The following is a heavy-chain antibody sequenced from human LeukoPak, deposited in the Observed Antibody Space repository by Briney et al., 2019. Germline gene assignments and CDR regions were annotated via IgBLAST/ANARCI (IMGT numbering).Heavy chain of an antibody. CDR2: ISGSGGST. V-gene: IGHV3-23*01. CDR3: AKAPVTTCRGAFCYPFDY. J-gene: IGHJ4*02. Sequence: PGGSLRLSCAASRFTFSSYGMSWVRQAPGKGLEWVSGISGSGGSTYYADSAKGRFTISRDSSKNTLFLQMNRLRPEDAAVYYCAKAPVTTCRGAFCYPFDYWGLGTLVTVSS. CDR1: RFTFSSYG. D-gene: IGHD2-15*01.